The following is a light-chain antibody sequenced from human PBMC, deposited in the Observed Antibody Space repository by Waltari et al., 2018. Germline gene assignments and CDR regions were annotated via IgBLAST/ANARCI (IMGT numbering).Light chain of an antibody. J-gene: IGLJ2*01. CDR2: GVN. CDR3: SSYAAYNTVI. V-gene: IGLV2-23*02. Sequence: QSTLTQPASVSGSLGQSITNSCIGTSGDVGNYNLVSWYQQHPGKAPKFMIYGVNKRPSGVSNRFSGSKSGNTASLTISGLQGEDEAIYFCSSYAAYNTVIFGGGTKVTVL. CDR1: SGDVGNYNL.